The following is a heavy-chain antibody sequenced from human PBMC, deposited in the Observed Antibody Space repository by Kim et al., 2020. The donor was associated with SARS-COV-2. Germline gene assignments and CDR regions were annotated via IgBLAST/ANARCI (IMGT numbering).Heavy chain of an antibody. CDR2: ISSSGSTI. CDR3: AVNYYDSSGYLGGGDY. V-gene: IGHV3-11*01. CDR1: GFTFSDYY. Sequence: GGSLRLSCAASGFTFSDYYMSWIRQAPGKGLEWVSYISSSGSTIYYADSVKGRFTISRDNAKNSLYLQMNSLRAEDTAVYYCAVNYYDSSGYLGGGDYWGQGTLVTVSS. D-gene: IGHD3-22*01. J-gene: IGHJ4*02.